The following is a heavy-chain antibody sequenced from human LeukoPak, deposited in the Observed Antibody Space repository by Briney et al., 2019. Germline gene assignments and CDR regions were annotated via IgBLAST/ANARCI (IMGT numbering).Heavy chain of an antibody. CDR2: ISSSSSYI. CDR1: GFSFSSYS. D-gene: IGHD3-10*01. CDR3: ASSSYGSGVRDY. J-gene: IGHJ4*02. Sequence: GGSLRLSCVASGFSFSSYSMNWVRQAPGKGSEWVSSISSSSSYIYYADSVKGRLTISRDNAKNSLYLQMNSLRAEDTAVYYCASSSYGSGVRDYWGQGTLVTVSS. V-gene: IGHV3-21*01.